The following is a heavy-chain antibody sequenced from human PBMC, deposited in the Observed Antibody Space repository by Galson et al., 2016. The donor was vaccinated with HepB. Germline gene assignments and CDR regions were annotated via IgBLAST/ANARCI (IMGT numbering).Heavy chain of an antibody. CDR2: IYTSGKT. V-gene: IGHV4-61*02. CDR3: AREMGS. D-gene: IGHD3-16*01. Sequence: SQTLSLTCTVSGASIITSRYSYWTWLRQPVGKCPEWIGLIYTSGKTTYNPSLRSRVTISLDTSKNQFSLELISVTAADTAVYYCAREMGSWSQGTLVTVSS. J-gene: IGHJ5*02. CDR1: GASIITSRYSY.